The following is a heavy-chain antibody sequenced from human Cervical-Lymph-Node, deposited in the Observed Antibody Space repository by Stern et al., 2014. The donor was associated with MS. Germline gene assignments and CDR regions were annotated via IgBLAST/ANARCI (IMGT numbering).Heavy chain of an antibody. CDR3: ARWDDFGDY. V-gene: IGHV1-46*03. CDR2: INPDNANT. CDR1: GYDFITYY. J-gene: IGHJ4*02. D-gene: IGHD4-17*01. Sequence: QVQLMQSGAEVKKPGASVRISCKASGYDFITYYMHWVRQAPGQGLEWMGIINPDNANTTYAQKFQDRVTVTRDTATSTVYMDLTSLTSDDTAVYYCARWDDFGDYWGQGTLVTVSS.